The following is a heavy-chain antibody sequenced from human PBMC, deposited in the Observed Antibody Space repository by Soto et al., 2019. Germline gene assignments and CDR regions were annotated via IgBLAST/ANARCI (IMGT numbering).Heavy chain of an antibody. Sequence: SETLSLTCAINSGSFVGYYWRWMSQPPGKGLEWIGEINHSGSTNYNPSLKSRVTISVDTSKNQFSLKLSSVTAADTAVYYCARELRFLEWLQGYYYYGMDVWGQGTTVT. J-gene: IGHJ6*02. CDR1: SGSFVGYY. D-gene: IGHD3-3*01. CDR2: INHSGST. V-gene: IGHV4-34*01. CDR3: ARELRFLEWLQGYYYYGMDV.